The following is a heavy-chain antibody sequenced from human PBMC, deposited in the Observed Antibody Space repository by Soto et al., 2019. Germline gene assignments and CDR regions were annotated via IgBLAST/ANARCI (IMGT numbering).Heavy chain of an antibody. CDR2: ISYDGSNK. V-gene: IGHV3-30-3*01. D-gene: IGHD1-1*01. J-gene: IGHJ6*02. CDR3: ARDRLRYNWNDFPYYYYGMDV. CDR1: GFTFSSYA. Sequence: QVQLVESGGGVVQPGRSLRLSCAASGFTFSSYAMHWVRQAPGKGLEWVAVISYDGSNKYYADSVKGRFTISRDNSKNTLYLKRNSRRTEDTAVYYCARDRLRYNWNDFPYYYYGMDVWAKGPRSPSP.